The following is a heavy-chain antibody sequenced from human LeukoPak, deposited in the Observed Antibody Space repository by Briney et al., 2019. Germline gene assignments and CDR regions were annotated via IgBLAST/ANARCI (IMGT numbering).Heavy chain of an antibody. CDR2: IYRGGST. D-gene: IGHD6-13*01. Sequence: GVSLRLFCVASAFTVSTTYMSWVRQAPGKALEWVSMIYRGGSTYYTDSVKGRFNISREKSTNTVFLQMSSLRAEDTAVYYCARASTSSWYNYFDDWGQGTLVSVSS. V-gene: IGHV3-66*01. CDR3: ARASTSSWYNYFDD. J-gene: IGHJ4*02. CDR1: AFTVSTTY.